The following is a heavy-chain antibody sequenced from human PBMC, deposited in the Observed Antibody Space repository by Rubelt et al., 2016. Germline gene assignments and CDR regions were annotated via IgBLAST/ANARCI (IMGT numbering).Heavy chain of an antibody. CDR3: ARHRIVRDMTVGGWFDP. J-gene: IGHJ5*02. Sequence: QLQLQESGPGLVKPSESLSLSCTVSGASISSGGFFWGWVRQSPVRGLEWIGSLYYGGRTYHNPSLRSRVTISVDTSKNQFSLKLTSVTAADTAMYFCARHRIVRDMTVGGWFDPWGQGTLATVSS. V-gene: IGHV4-39*01. CDR1: GASISSGGFF. CDR2: LYYGGRT. D-gene: IGHD4/OR15-4a*01.